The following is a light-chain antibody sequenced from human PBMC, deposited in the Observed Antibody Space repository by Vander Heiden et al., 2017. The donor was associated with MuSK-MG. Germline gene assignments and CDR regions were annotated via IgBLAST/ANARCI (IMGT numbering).Light chain of an antibody. Sequence: DIQMTQSPSTLPASVGERVTITCRASQSISDWLAWYQQKPGKAPKLLIYKASSLESGVPSRFSGSGSGTEFTLTISSLQPDDFATYYCQQYNSYSTFGQGTKVEIK. V-gene: IGKV1-5*03. CDR1: QSISDW. CDR2: KAS. CDR3: QQYNSYST. J-gene: IGKJ2*01.